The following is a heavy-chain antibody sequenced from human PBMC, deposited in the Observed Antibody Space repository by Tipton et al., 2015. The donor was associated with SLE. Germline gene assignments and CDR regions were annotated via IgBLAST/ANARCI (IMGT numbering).Heavy chain of an antibody. V-gene: IGHV4-38-2*01. CDR3: ARGGITMFGLVTSDY. CDR1: GDSISSGYY. J-gene: IGHJ4*02. CDR2: FAHSGST. Sequence: GLVKPSETLSLTCGVSGDSISSGYYWGWIRQTPGKGLEWIGSFAHSGSTFYNPSLKSRVSISASTSKNEFSLTLTSVTVADTAVYFCARGGITMFGLVTSDYWGQGAMVTVSS. D-gene: IGHD3-3*01.